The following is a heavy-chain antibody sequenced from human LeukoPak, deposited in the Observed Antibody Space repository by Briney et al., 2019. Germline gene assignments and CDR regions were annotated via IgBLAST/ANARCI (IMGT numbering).Heavy chain of an antibody. D-gene: IGHD3-3*01. J-gene: IGHJ4*02. Sequence: GGSLRLSCAASGFTVSSNYMSWVRQAPGKGLEWVSVIYSGGSTYYADSVKGRFTISRDNSKNTLYLQMNSLRAEDTAVYYCAKDQDFWSGYYYDYWGQGTLVTVSS. CDR2: IYSGGST. V-gene: IGHV3-53*01. CDR3: AKDQDFWSGYYYDY. CDR1: GFTVSSNY.